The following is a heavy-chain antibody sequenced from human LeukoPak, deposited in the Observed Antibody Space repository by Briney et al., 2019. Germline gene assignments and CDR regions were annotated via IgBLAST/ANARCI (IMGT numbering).Heavy chain of an antibody. CDR3: AMSRGSGWSPRSHFDY. J-gene: IGHJ4*02. CDR1: GFTFDDYA. V-gene: IGHV3-9*01. Sequence: PGGSLRLSCAASGFTFDDYAMHWVRQAPGKGLEWVSGISWNSGSIGYADSVKGRFTISRDNAKNSLYLQMNSLRAEDTAVYYCAMSRGSGWSPRSHFDYWGQGTLVTVSS. CDR2: ISWNSGSI. D-gene: IGHD6-19*01.